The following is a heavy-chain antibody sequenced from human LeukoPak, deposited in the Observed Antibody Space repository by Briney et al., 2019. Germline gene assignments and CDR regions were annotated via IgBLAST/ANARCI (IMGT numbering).Heavy chain of an antibody. Sequence: GASVKVSCKASGYTFTGYYMHWVRQAPGQGLEWMGWINPNSGGTNYAQKFQGRVTMTRDTSISTAYMELSRLRSDDTAVYYCARDPGTTFSLLYYYYMDVWGKGTTVTVSS. J-gene: IGHJ6*03. CDR2: INPNSGGT. CDR3: ARDPGTTFSLLYYYYMDV. CDR1: GYTFTGYY. V-gene: IGHV1-2*02. D-gene: IGHD1-1*01.